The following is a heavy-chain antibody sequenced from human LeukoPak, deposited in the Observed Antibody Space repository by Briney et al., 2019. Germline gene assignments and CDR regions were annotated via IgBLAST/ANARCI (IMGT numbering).Heavy chain of an antibody. Sequence: GGSLRLSCAGSGFTFSSNPLSWVRQAPGKGLEWVSAINPSGGNTYYADSVRGRFTISRDNSKNTLYLQMNTLRAEDTAVYYCATTKPARRYFDYWGQGTLVTVSS. D-gene: IGHD1-1*01. V-gene: IGHV3-23*01. CDR1: GFTFSSNP. CDR2: INPSGGNT. J-gene: IGHJ4*02. CDR3: ATTKPARRYFDY.